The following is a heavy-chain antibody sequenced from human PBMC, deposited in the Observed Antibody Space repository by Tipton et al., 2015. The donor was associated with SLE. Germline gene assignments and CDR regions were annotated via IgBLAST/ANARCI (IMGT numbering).Heavy chain of an antibody. V-gene: IGHV4-39*07. D-gene: IGHD2-15*01. J-gene: IGHJ5*02. CDR3: ARHGTNGYCSGGSCSPGAWFDP. CDR2: VYDSGTT. Sequence: TLSLTCFVSGDYITSDIYYWGWIRQPPGKGLEWIGSVYDSGTTYYNPSLKSRVTMSVDTSKTQFSLKLNSLTAADTAVYYCARHGTNGYCSGGSCSPGAWFDPWGQGTLVTVSS. CDR1: GDYITSDIYY.